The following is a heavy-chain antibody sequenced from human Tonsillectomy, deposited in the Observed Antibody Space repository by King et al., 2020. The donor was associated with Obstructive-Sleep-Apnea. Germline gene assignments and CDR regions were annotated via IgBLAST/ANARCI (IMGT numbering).Heavy chain of an antibody. Sequence: VQLVESGGGVVQPGRSLRLSCAASGFTFSSYGMHWVRQAPGKGLEWVAVIWYDGSHNYYADSVKGRFTISRDNSKNTLYLQMNSLRAEDTAVYYCAKGNVVVTAIPDYWGQGTLVTVSS. D-gene: IGHD2-21*02. CDR1: GFTFSSYG. CDR2: IWYDGSHN. V-gene: IGHV3-33*06. CDR3: AKGNVVVTAIPDY. J-gene: IGHJ4*02.